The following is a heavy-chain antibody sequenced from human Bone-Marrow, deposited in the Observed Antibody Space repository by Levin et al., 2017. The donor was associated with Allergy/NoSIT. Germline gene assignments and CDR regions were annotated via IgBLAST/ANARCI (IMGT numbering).Heavy chain of an antibody. CDR1: GDSITSSGHY. CDR2: VYHSGTT. V-gene: IGHV4-39*01. J-gene: IGHJ4*02. CDR3: VSYFYGSGKYSRIFDS. Sequence: SQTLSLTCTVSGDSITSSGHYWGWIRQPPGQGLEYIASVYHSGTTYYNPSLKSRLTMSVETSKNQFSLELTSVTAADTAVYFCVSYFYGSGKYSRIFDSWGQGTLVTVSS. D-gene: IGHD3-10*01.